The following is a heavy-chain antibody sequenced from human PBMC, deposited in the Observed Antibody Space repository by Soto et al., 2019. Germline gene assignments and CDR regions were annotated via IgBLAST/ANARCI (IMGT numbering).Heavy chain of an antibody. V-gene: IGHV4-31*03. CDR2: VYYSGTT. D-gene: IGHD2-8*01. CDR3: AGGDRWSTHFPH. J-gene: IGHJ4*02. Sequence: QVHLQESGPGLVKPSQTLSLTCTVSGGSVNNGGFYWSWIRQHPGMGLEWLGYVYYSGTTYYNPTLKNRVDISIDSSKNRFSLQLTSVTAADPAVYYCAGGDRWSTHFPHWGQGTLVTVS. CDR1: GGSVNNGGFY.